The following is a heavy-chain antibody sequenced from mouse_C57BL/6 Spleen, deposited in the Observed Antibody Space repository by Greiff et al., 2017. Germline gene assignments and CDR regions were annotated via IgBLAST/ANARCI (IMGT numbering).Heavy chain of an antibody. J-gene: IGHJ4*01. CDR3: ARQALGRGAMDY. D-gene: IGHD4-1*01. CDR1: GFTFSSYG. CDR2: ISSGGSYT. Sequence: EVQRVESGGDLVKPGGSLKLSCAASGFTFSSYGMSWVRQTPDKRLEWVATISSGGSYTYYPDSVKGRFTISRDNAKNTLYLQMSSLKSEDTAMYYCARQALGRGAMDYWGQGTSVTVSS. V-gene: IGHV5-6*01.